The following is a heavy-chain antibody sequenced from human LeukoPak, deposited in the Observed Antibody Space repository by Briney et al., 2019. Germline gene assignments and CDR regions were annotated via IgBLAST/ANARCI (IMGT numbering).Heavy chain of an antibody. CDR2: IKSDGST. CDR1: GFTFSSYW. CDR3: SXXXXXXXGXXPXYFRH. V-gene: IGHV3-74*01. Sequence: PGGSLRLSCAASGFTFSSYWMHWVRQAPGKGLVWVSRIKSDGSTNYADSVKGRFTISRDNAKNTVFMQMNSLRTEDTGVYDCSXXXXXXXGXXPXYFRHXXQGTLVTVSS. J-gene: IGHJ1*01.